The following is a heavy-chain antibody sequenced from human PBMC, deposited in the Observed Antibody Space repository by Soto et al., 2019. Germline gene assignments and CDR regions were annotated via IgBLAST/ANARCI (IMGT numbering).Heavy chain of an antibody. J-gene: IGHJ6*02. Sequence: PGGSLRLSCAASGFTFTTYHMVLVRQAPGKGLESVSSISASGDRTYYADSGKGRFTISRDNSKHMLYLQMNSLRAEDTAVYYRAKILPTADYDWYGMDVWGQGAAVTVSS. CDR2: ISASGDRT. CDR1: GFTFTTYH. CDR3: AKILPTADYDWYGMDV. D-gene: IGHD3-22*01. V-gene: IGHV3-23*01.